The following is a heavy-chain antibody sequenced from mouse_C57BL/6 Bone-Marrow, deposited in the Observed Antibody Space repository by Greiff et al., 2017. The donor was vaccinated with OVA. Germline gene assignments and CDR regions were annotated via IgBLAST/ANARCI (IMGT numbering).Heavy chain of an antibody. CDR3: ARGDDDSLDY. V-gene: IGHV1-81*01. Sequence: QVQLQQSGAELARPGASVKLSCKASGYTFTSYGIRWVKQRPGQGLEWIGEIYPSSGNTYYNEKFKGKATLTEDKSSSTAYMELRSLTSDDAADYFCARGDDDSLDYGGRGTSVTVSA. J-gene: IGHJ4*01. CDR1: GYTFTSYG. CDR2: IYPSSGNT.